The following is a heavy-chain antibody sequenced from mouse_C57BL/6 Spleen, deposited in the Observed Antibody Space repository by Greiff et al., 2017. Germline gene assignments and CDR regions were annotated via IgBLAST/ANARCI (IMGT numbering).Heavy chain of an antibody. CDR1: GYAFSSSW. CDR3: ARSEGEYYFDY. V-gene: IGHV1-82*01. CDR2: IYPGDGDT. J-gene: IGHJ2*01. Sequence: VQRVESGPELVKPGASVKISCKASGYAFSSSWMNWVKQRPGKGLEWIGRIYPGDGDTNYNGKFKGKATLTADKSSSTAYMQLSSLTSEDSAVYFCARSEGEYYFDYWGQGTTLTVSS.